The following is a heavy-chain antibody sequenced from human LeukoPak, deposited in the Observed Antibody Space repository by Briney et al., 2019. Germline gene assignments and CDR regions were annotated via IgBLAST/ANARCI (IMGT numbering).Heavy chain of an antibody. D-gene: IGHD4-17*01. Sequence: ASVKVSCKASGYTFTSYGISWVRQAPGQGPEWMGWISAYNGNTNYAQKLQGRVTMTTDTSTSTAYMELRSLRSDDTAVYYCAREALSYGDYVFDYWGQGTLVTVSS. J-gene: IGHJ4*02. CDR1: GYTFTSYG. CDR3: AREALSYGDYVFDY. CDR2: ISAYNGNT. V-gene: IGHV1-18*01.